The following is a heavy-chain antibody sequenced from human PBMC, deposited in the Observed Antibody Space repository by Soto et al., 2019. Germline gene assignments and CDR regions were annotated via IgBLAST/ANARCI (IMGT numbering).Heavy chain of an antibody. Sequence: ASVKVSCKASGYTFTSYGISWVRQAPGQGLEWMGWISAYNGNTNYAQKLQGRVTMTTDTSTSTAYMELRSLRSDDTAVYYCARDVGYCSGGSCYYFDYCGQGTLVPVSS. CDR3: ARDVGYCSGGSCYYFDY. CDR2: ISAYNGNT. J-gene: IGHJ4*02. V-gene: IGHV1-18*01. CDR1: GYTFTSYG. D-gene: IGHD2-15*01.